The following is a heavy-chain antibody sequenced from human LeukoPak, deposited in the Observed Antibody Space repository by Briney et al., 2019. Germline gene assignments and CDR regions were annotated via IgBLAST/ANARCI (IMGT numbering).Heavy chain of an antibody. CDR1: GGSFSGYY. Sequence: SETLSLTCAVYGGSFSGYYWSWIRQPPGKGLELIGEINHSGSTNYNPSLKIRVTISVDTSKNQFSLKLSSVTAADTAVYYCASNRGYSSSWYWFNWFDPWGQGTLVTVSS. D-gene: IGHD6-13*01. V-gene: IGHV4-34*01. CDR3: ASNRGYSSSWYWFNWFDP. CDR2: INHSGST. J-gene: IGHJ5*02.